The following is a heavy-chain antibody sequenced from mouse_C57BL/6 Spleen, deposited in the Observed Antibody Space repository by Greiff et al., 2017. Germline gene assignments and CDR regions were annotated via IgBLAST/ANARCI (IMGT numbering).Heavy chain of an antibody. CDR1: GFTFSSYA. V-gene: IGHV5-4*01. CDR2: ISDGGSYT. D-gene: IGHD4-1*01. J-gene: IGHJ4*01. CDR3: ARDNWDYAMDY. Sequence: EVKLVESGGGLVKPGGSLKLSCAASGFTFSSYAMSWVRQTPEKRLEWVATISDGGSYTYYPDNVKGRITISRDNAKNNLYLQMSHLTSEDTAMYYCARDNWDYAMDYWGQGTSVTVSS.